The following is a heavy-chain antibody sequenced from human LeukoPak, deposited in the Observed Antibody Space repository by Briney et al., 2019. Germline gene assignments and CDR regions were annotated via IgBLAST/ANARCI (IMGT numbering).Heavy chain of an antibody. Sequence: GASVKVSCKVSGYTLIELSIHWVRQAPGKGLEWMGGFDPEDGETIYAQKFQGRVTMTEDTSTDTAYMELSSLRSEDTAVYYCAIPGGSSRDFDYWGQGTLVTVSS. V-gene: IGHV1-24*01. D-gene: IGHD6-13*01. CDR3: AIPGGSSRDFDY. J-gene: IGHJ4*02. CDR2: FDPEDGET. CDR1: GYTLIELS.